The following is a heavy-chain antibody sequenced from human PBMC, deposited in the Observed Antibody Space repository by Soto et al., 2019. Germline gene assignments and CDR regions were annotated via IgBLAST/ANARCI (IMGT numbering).Heavy chain of an antibody. Sequence: EVQLVESGGGLVKPGGSLRLSCAASGFTFSSYSMNWVRQAPGKGLEWVSSISSSSSYIYYADSVKGRFTISRDNAKNSLYLQMNSLRAEDTAVYYCARVFGKQQLSYFDYWGQGTLVTVSS. J-gene: IGHJ4*02. D-gene: IGHD6-13*01. CDR3: ARVFGKQQLSYFDY. V-gene: IGHV3-21*01. CDR2: ISSSSSYI. CDR1: GFTFSSYS.